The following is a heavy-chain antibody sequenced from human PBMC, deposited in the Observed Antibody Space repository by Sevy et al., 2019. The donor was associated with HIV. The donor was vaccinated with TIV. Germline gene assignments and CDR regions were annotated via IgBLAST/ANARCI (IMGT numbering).Heavy chain of an antibody. CDR1: GFTFSSYG. V-gene: IGHV3-30*18. Sequence: GGSLRLSCAASGFTFSSYGMHWVRQAPGKRLEWVAVISYDGSNKYYADSVKGRFTISRDNSKNTLYLQMNSLRAEDTAVYYCAKGEQLVEIYYYYGMDVWGQGTPVTVSS. D-gene: IGHD6-6*01. CDR3: AKGEQLVEIYYYYGMDV. CDR2: ISYDGSNK. J-gene: IGHJ6*02.